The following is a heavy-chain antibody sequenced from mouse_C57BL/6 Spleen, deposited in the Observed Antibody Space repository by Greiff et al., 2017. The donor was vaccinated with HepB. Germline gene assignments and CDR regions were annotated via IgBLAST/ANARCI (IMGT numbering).Heavy chain of an antibody. CDR2: IDPENGDT. CDR3: TTIGFAY. Sequence: EVQLQQSGAELVRPGASVKLSCTASGFNIKDDYMHWVKQRPEQGLEWIGWIDPENGDTEYASKFQGKATITAGTSSNTAYLQLSSLTSEDTAVYYSTTIGFAYWGKGTLVTVSA. CDR1: GFNIKDDY. V-gene: IGHV14-4*01. J-gene: IGHJ3*01.